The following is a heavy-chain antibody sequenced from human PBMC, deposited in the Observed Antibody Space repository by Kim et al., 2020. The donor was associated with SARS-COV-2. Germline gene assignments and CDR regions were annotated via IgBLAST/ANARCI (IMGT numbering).Heavy chain of an antibody. CDR1: GFTFSNAW. CDR2: IKSKTDGGTT. Sequence: GGSLRLSCAASGFTFSNAWMSWVRQAPGKGLEWVGRIKSKTDGGTTDYAAPVKGRFTISRDDSKNTLYLQMNSLKTEDTAVYYCTTTYYDILTGYYATFDYWGQGTLVTVSS. V-gene: IGHV3-15*01. D-gene: IGHD3-9*01. J-gene: IGHJ4*02. CDR3: TTTYYDILTGYYATFDY.